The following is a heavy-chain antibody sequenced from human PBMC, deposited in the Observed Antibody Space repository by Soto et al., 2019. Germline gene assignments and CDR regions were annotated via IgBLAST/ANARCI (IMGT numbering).Heavy chain of an antibody. Sequence: GGSLRLSCAASGFTFSSYSMNWVRQAPGKGLEWVSYISSSSSTIYYADSVKGRFTISRDNAKNSLYLQMNSLRDEDTAVYYCARDQSTQYYYYYGMDVWGQGTTVTVSS. CDR2: ISSSSSTI. J-gene: IGHJ6*02. V-gene: IGHV3-48*02. CDR3: ARDQSTQYYYYYGMDV. CDR1: GFTFSSYS.